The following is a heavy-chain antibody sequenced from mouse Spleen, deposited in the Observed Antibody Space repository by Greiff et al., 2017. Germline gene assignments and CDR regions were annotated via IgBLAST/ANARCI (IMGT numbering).Heavy chain of an antibody. CDR1: GFNIKDDY. J-gene: IGHJ3*01. V-gene: IGHV14-4*01. Sequence: EVKLVESGAELVRPGASVKLSCTASGFNIKDDYMHWVKQRPEQGLEWIGWIDPENGDTEYASKFQGKATITADTSSNTAYLQLSSLTSEDTAVYYCTTPYYSYSSFAYWGQGTLVTVSA. CDR2: IDPENGDT. CDR3: TTPYYSYSSFAY. D-gene: IGHD2-12*01.